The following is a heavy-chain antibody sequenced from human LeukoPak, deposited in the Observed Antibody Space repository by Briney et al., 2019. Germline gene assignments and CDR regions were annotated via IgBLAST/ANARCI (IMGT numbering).Heavy chain of an antibody. CDR2: IKQDGSEK. J-gene: IGHJ4*02. CDR3: ARDTSYYDSSGYPLDY. D-gene: IGHD3-22*01. Sequence: GGSLRLSCAASGFTFSSYWMSWVRQAPGKGLEWVANIKQDGSEKYYVDSVKGRFTISRDNAKNSLYLQMNSLRAEDTAVYYCARDTSYYDSSGYPLDYWGQGTLVTVSS. V-gene: IGHV3-7*01. CDR1: GFTFSSYW.